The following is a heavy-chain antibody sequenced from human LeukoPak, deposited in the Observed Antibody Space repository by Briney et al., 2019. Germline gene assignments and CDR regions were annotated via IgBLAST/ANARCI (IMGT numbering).Heavy chain of an antibody. CDR3: VPGYYXXGDGGY. CDR2: IQPDGSEK. D-gene: IGHD3-16*01. CDR1: GFTFSRYW. J-gene: IGHJ4*01. Sequence: GGSLRLSCAASGFTFSRYWMSWVRQAPGKGLEWVGNIQPDGSEKYYVDSVKGRFTISRDNAKNSLYLQMNSLGVEDTAVYYCVPGYYXXGDGGYWGXXXLXTVS. V-gene: IGHV3-7*01.